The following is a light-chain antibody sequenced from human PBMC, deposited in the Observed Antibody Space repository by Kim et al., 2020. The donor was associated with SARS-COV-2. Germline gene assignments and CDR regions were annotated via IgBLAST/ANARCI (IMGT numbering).Light chain of an antibody. J-gene: IGLJ2*01. CDR3: NSRDFSDNHLGV. CDR1: RLKTYY. CDR2: GKN. V-gene: IGLV3-19*01. Sequence: SSELTQDPAVSVALGQTVRITCQGDRLKTYYPSWYQQKPGQAPVLVIYGKNNRPSGIPDRFSGSSSGDTASLTISGAQAEDEADYYCNSRDFSDNHLGVFGGGTQLTVL.